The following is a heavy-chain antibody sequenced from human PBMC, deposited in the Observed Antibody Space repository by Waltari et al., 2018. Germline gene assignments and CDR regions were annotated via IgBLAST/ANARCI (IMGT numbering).Heavy chain of an antibody. CDR3: VRENIAAAGLES. CDR2: IKSEGSST. CDR1: GFIFSTYW. Sequence: EVQLVESGGGLVQPGGSMRLSCVASGFIFSTYWMDWVRQAPGKGLVWGSRIKSEGSSTTDADSLKGQVTISRDNAKNTLYLHMSSLRAEDTAVYYCVRENIAAAGLESWGQGTLVTVSS. J-gene: IGHJ4*02. V-gene: IGHV3-74*01. D-gene: IGHD6-13*01.